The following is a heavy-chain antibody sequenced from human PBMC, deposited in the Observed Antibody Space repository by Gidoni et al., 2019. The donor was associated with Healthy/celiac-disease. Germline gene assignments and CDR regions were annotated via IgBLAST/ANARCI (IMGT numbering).Heavy chain of an antibody. J-gene: IGHJ4*02. V-gene: IGHV3-48*01. CDR1: GFTFSSYS. CDR3: AQGNWDLFDY. Sequence: EVQLVESGGGLVQPGGSLRLSCAASGFTFSSYSMNWVRQAPGKGLEWVSYISSSSSTIYYADSVKGRFTISRDNAKNSLYLQMNSLRAEDTAVYYCAQGNWDLFDYWGQGTLVTVSS. CDR2: ISSSSSTI. D-gene: IGHD7-27*01.